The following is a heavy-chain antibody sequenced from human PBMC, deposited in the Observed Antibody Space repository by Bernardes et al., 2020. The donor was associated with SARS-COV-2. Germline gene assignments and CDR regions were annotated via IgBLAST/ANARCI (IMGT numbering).Heavy chain of an antibody. CDR2: VHHIGST. CDR3: ARGGSPAESGWYFDL. J-gene: IGHJ2*01. CDR1: GGSFCVTY. Sequence: SETLSLTCPVYGGSFCVTYCSWLRQPPGQGVEWIGEVHHIGSTNYNPSLKRPVTLSVETSKNQFSLNLKSVTAADTAVYYCARGGSPAESGWYFDLWGRGTLVTVSS. D-gene: IGHD2-15*01. V-gene: IGHV4-34*01.